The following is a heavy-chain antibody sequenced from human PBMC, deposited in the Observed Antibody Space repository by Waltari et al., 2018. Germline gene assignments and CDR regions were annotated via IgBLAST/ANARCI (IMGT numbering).Heavy chain of an antibody. CDR3: AKDRGSVRIYFDS. CDR2: ISGSGCTS. J-gene: IGHJ4*02. CDR1: GFTFSHFA. Sequence: VQLLESGGDLIQPGGSLRLSWAASGFTFSHFAMTWVRQAPGKRLEWVSSISGSGCTSYYTDSVTGRFTISRDNSENTLYLHMNSLRAEDSAISYCAKDRGSVRIYFDSWGRGTLVAVSS. D-gene: IGHD5-12*01. V-gene: IGHV3-23*01.